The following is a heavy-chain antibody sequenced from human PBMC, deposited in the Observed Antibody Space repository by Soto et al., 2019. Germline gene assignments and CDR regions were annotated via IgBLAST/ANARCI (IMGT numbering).Heavy chain of an antibody. Sequence: PSGTLSLTCTVSGGSISSSSYYWGWIRQPPGKGLEWIGSIYYSGSTYYNPSLKSRVTISVDTSKNQFSLKLSSVTAADTAVYYCARHSDSSGYLRVLDYWGQGTLVTVFS. CDR1: GGSISSSSYY. CDR2: IYYSGST. D-gene: IGHD3-22*01. J-gene: IGHJ4*02. CDR3: ARHSDSSGYLRVLDY. V-gene: IGHV4-39*01.